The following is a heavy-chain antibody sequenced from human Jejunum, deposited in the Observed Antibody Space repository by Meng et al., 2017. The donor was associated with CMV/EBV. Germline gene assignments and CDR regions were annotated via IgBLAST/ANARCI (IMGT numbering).Heavy chain of an antibody. D-gene: IGHD1-26*01. CDR3: ARHDYSGSYFDY. V-gene: IGHV4-39*01. CDR2: VYYSGST. Sequence: TVSGGSISSSSYYWGWIRQPPGKGLEWIGSVYYSGSTYYNPSLKSRISLSVDTSKHQFSLKLNSVTAADTAVYYCARHDYSGSYFDYWGQGTLVTVSS. CDR1: GGSISSSSYY. J-gene: IGHJ4*02.